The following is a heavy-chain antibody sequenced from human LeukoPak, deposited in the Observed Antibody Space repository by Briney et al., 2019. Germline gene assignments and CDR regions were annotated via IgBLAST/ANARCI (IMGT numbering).Heavy chain of an antibody. V-gene: IGHV1-2*06. CDR1: GYTFTGYY. CDR2: IIPNSGGT. Sequence: ASVKVSCKASGYTFTGYYIHWVRQAPGQGLEWMGRIIPNSGGTNSAQKFQGRVTMTTDTSITTAYMELSRLRSDDTAIYYCVREITRGTSYFDYWSQGTLVTVSS. D-gene: IGHD2-2*01. J-gene: IGHJ4*02. CDR3: VREITRGTSYFDY.